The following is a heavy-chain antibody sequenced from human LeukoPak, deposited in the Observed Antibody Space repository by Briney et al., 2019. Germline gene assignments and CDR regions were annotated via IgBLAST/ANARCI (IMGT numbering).Heavy chain of an antibody. D-gene: IGHD3-9*01. CDR2: INGDGSST. V-gene: IGHV3-74*01. CDR1: GFTFRSYW. Sequence: GGSLRLSSEASGFTFRSYWMRWVRQAPGKGLVWVSRINGDGSSTSYADSVKGRFTISRDNAKNSLYLQMNSLRAEDTAVYYCAGSDTTGYSPREWDYWYFDLWGRGTLVTVSS. CDR3: AGSDTTGYSPREWDYWYFDL. J-gene: IGHJ2*01.